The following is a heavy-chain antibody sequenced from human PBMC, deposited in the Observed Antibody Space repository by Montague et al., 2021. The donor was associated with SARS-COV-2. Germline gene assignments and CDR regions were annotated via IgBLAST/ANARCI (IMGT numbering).Heavy chain of an antibody. V-gene: IGHV3-64*01. J-gene: IGHJ4*02. CDR1: GFTFSSYA. Sequence: SLRLSCAASGFTFSSYAMHWVRQAPGKGLEYASAISSNGGSTYYANSVKGRFTISRDNSKNTLYLQMGSLRAEDMAVYYCARGRAVAVYDYWGQGTLVTVSS. CDR3: ARGRAVAVYDY. CDR2: ISSNGGST. D-gene: IGHD6-19*01.